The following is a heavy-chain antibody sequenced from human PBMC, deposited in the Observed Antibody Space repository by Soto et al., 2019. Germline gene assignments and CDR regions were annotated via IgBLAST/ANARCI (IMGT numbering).Heavy chain of an antibody. CDR2: ISNDGRGK. Sequence: PGGSLRLSCAASGFTFTTYAIHWVRQAPGKGLEWVAVISNDGRGKYYADSVKGRFTISRDNSKNTLYLQMNSLRPDDTAVYYCARDQCFGGGRSCYYFDFWGQGTLVTVSS. CDR1: GFTFTTYA. D-gene: IGHD2-15*01. J-gene: IGHJ4*02. V-gene: IGHV3-30*04. CDR3: ARDQCFGGGRSCYYFDF.